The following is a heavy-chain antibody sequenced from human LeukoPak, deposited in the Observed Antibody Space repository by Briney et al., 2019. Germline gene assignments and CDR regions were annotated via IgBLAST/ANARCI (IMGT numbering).Heavy chain of an antibody. CDR1: GGTFSSYA. J-gene: IGHJ4*02. CDR2: IIPIFGTA. CDR3: ARRPGSGWNPCYFDY. V-gene: IGHV1-69*13. D-gene: IGHD6-19*01. Sequence: SVKVSCKASGGTFSSYAISWVRQAPGQGLEWMGGIIPIFGTANYAQKFQGRVTITADESTSTAYMELSSLRSEDTAVYYCARRPGSGWNPCYFDYWGQGTLVTVSS.